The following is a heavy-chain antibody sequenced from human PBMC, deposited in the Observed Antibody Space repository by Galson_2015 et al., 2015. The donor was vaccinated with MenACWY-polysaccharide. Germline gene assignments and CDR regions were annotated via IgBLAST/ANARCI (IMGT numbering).Heavy chain of an antibody. D-gene: IGHD1-7*01. V-gene: IGHV3-53*01. CDR3: ASTKVIGTPGVDAFDI. J-gene: IGHJ3*02. CDR1: EFTVSSNY. CDR2: IYSGGNT. Sequence: SLRLSCAASEFTVSSNYMSWVRQAPEKGLEWVSIIYSGGNTYYADSVKGRFTISRDESKNTLYLQMNSLRAEDTAVYYCASTKVIGTPGVDAFDIWGQGTMVTVSS.